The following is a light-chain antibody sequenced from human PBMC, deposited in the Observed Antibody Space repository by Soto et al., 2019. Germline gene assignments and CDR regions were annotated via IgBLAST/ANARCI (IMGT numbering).Light chain of an antibody. CDR3: QQYGSSPRT. CDR2: GAS. CDR1: QSVSSSY. Sequence: EIVLTQSPGTLSLSPGERATLSSRASQSVSSSYLAWYQQKPGQAPRLLIYGASSRATGIPDRFSGSGSGTEFTLTISRLEPEDFAVYYCQQYGSSPRTFGQGTRLEIK. J-gene: IGKJ5*01. V-gene: IGKV3-20*01.